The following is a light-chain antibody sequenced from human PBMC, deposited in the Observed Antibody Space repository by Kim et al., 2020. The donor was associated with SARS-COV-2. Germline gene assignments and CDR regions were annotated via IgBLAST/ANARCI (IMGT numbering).Light chain of an antibody. Sequence: ASVGDRVTITCRASQGINSYLAWYQQKSGKAPKLLIYAASTLQSGVPSRFSGSGSGTEFTLTITSLQPEDFATYYCQQLNTYPLTFGGGTKVDIK. CDR1: QGINSY. J-gene: IGKJ4*01. CDR2: AAS. V-gene: IGKV1-9*01. CDR3: QQLNTYPLT.